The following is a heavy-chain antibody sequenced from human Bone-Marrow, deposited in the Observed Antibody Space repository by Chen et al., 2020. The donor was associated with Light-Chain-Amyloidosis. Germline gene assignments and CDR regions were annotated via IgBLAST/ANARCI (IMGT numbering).Heavy chain of an antibody. V-gene: IGHV3-9*01. CDR3: AKGLGYCSSTSCYADAFDI. D-gene: IGHD2-2*01. J-gene: IGHJ3*02. Sequence: EVQLVESGGGLVQPGRSLRLSCAASGFTFDDYAMHWVRQAPGKGLEWVSGISWNSGSIGYADSVKGRFTISRDNAKNSLYLQMNSLRAEDTALYYCAKGLGYCSSTSCYADAFDIWGQGTMVTVSS. CDR1: GFTFDDYA. CDR2: ISWNSGSI.